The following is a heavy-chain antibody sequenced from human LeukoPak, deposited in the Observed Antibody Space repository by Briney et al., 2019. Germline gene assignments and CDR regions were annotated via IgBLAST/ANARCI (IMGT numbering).Heavy chain of an antibody. CDR1: GFTFSSYE. Sequence: PGGSLRLSCAASGFTFSSYEMNWVRQAPGKGLEWVSYISSSGSTIYYADSVKGRFTISRDNAKNSLYLQMNSLRAEDTAVYYCARVPSSGWFPLDYWGQGTLVTVSS. D-gene: IGHD6-19*01. CDR3: ARVPSSGWFPLDY. J-gene: IGHJ4*02. CDR2: ISSSGSTI. V-gene: IGHV3-48*03.